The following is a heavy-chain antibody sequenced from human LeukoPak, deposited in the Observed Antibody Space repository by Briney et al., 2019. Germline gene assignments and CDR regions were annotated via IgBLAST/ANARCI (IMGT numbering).Heavy chain of an antibody. Sequence: ASVKVSCKASGYTFTSYGISWVRQAPGQGLEWMGWISAYNGNTNYAQKFQGRVTMTRDMSTSTVYMELSSLRSEDTAVYYCARPSGRVGATDAFDIWGQGTMVTVSS. V-gene: IGHV1-18*01. J-gene: IGHJ3*02. CDR3: ARPSGRVGATDAFDI. D-gene: IGHD1-26*01. CDR1: GYTFTSYG. CDR2: ISAYNGNT.